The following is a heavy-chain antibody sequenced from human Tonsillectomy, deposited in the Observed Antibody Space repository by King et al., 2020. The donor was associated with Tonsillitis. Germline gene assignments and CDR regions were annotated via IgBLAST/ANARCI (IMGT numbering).Heavy chain of an antibody. Sequence: QLQESGPGLVKPSETLSLTCTVSCGSISTYYWSWIPQPPGKGLEWIGDIYYSGSTKYSPSLQGRVTIPVDTSKNPSSLKLSPGIAADTAVYYFARGKYYYDSSGYYLFDSWGQGTLVTVSS. CDR2: IYYSGST. CDR1: CGSISTYY. J-gene: IGHJ4*02. D-gene: IGHD3-22*01. V-gene: IGHV4-59*01. CDR3: ARGKYYYDSSGYYLFDS.